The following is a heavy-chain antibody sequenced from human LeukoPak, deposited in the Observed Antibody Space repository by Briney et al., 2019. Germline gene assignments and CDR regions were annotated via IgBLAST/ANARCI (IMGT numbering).Heavy chain of an antibody. CDR1: GYTFTGYY. J-gene: IGHJ6*02. V-gene: IGHV1-2*02. D-gene: IGHD4-17*01. CDR2: INPNSGGT. Sequence: ASVKVSCKASGYTFTGYYMHWVRQAPGQGLEWMGWINPNSGGTNYAQKFQGRVTMTRDTSISTAYMELSRLRSDDTAVYFCARRLPYDYGDLDVWGPGTTVTVSS. CDR3: ARRLPYDYGDLDV.